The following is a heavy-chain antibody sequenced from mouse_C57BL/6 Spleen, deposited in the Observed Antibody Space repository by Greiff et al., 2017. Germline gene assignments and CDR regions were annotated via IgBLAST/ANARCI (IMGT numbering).Heavy chain of an antibody. CDR3: ARNYGSRGYAMDY. Sequence: QVQLQQPGAELVRPGTSVKLSCKASGYTFTSYWMHWVKQRPGQGLEWIGVIDPSDSYTNYNQKFKGKATLTVDTSSSTAYMQLSSLTSEDSAVXYCARNYGSRGYAMDYWGQGTSVTVSS. J-gene: IGHJ4*01. D-gene: IGHD1-1*01. CDR2: IDPSDSYT. V-gene: IGHV1-59*01. CDR1: GYTFTSYW.